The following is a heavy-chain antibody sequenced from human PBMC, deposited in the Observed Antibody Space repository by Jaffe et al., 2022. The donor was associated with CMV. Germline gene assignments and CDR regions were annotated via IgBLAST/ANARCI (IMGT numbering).Heavy chain of an antibody. J-gene: IGHJ6*03. CDR3: ARVRGGIDYYYYYMDV. V-gene: IGHV4-59*01. Sequence: QVQLQESGPGLVKPSETLSLTCTVSGGSISSYYWSWIRQPPGKGLEWIGYIYYSGSTNYNPSLKSRVTISVDTSKNQFSLKLSSVTAADTAVYYCARVRGGIDYYYYYMDVWGKGTTVTVSS. CDR1: GGSISSYY. D-gene: IGHD2-15*01. CDR2: IYYSGST.